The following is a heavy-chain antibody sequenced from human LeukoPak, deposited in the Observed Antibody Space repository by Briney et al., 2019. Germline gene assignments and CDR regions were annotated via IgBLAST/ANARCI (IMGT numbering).Heavy chain of an antibody. D-gene: IGHD4-11*01. V-gene: IGHV1-8*01. J-gene: IGHJ5*02. Sequence: GASVKVSCKASGYTFTSYDINWVRQATGQGLGWMGWLSPNSSNRGSAQKFPGRVTMTMNTSITTTYMELSSLRSEDTAVYYCAGGVTTIAPNWFDPWGQGTLVTVSS. CDR3: AGGVTTIAPNWFDP. CDR1: GYTFTSYD. CDR2: LSPNSSNR.